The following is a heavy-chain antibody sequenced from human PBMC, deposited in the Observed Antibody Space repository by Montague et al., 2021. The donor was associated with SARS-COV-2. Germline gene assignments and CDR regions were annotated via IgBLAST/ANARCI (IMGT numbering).Heavy chain of an antibody. CDR1: GGSISSSCYY. V-gene: IGHV4-39*02. Sequence: SETLSLTCTVSGGSISSSCYYWGWIRQPPGKGPVGIGSSYYSGNSFYNPSRRSRVTMSVDTSKNQLSLRMSSVTAADTAVFYCAGEDAGEWYFDLWGRGTLVTVPS. J-gene: IGHJ2*01. CDR2: SYYSGNS. D-gene: IGHD1-1*01. CDR3: AGEDAGEWYFDL.